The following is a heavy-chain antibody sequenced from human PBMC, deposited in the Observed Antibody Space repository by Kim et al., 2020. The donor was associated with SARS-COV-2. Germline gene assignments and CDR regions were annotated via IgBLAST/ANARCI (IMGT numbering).Heavy chain of an antibody. J-gene: IGHJ4*02. Sequence: YSPSFQGQVTISADKSISTAYLQWSSLKASDTAMYYCARPYDSSGYYYSYWGQGTLVTVSS. D-gene: IGHD3-22*01. V-gene: IGHV5-51*01. CDR3: ARPYDSSGYYYSY.